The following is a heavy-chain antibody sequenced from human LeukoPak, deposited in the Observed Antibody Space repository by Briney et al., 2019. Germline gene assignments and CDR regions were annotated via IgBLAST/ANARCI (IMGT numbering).Heavy chain of an antibody. CDR1: GFIVSNNY. J-gene: IGHJ4*02. V-gene: IGHV3-66*01. CDR2: VHSGGST. D-gene: IGHD4-17*01. CDR3: AREGNYGDYDYY. Sequence: GGSLRLSCAASGFIVSNNYMNWVRQAPGKGLEWVSVVHSGGSTYYADSVKGRFTISRDSSKNSLYLQMNSLRAEDTAVYFCAREGNYGDYDYYWGQGTLVTVSS.